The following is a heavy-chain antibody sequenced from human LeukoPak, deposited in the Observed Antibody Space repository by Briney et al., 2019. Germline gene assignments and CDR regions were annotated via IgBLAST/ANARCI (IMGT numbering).Heavy chain of an antibody. CDR2: IYYRGST. J-gene: IGHJ3*02. Sequence: SETLSLTCTVSGGSISSSSYYWGWIRQPPGKGLEWIGSIYYRGSTYYNPSLKSRVTISVDTSKNQFSLKLSSVTAADTAVYYCARALVVPAAWGAFDIWGQGTMVTVSS. CDR1: GGSISSSSYY. V-gene: IGHV4-39*07. D-gene: IGHD2-2*01. CDR3: ARALVVPAAWGAFDI.